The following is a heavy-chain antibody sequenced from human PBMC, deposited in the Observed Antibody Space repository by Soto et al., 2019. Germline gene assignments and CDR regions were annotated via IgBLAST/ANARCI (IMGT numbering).Heavy chain of an antibody. V-gene: IGHV3-66*01. J-gene: IGHJ3*02. CDR3: ARPVAEAYSDAFDI. Sequence: QVVESGGGLVHSGGSLRLSCAASGFTVSTNNMNWVRQAPGKGLEWVSVIYSGGNTYYTDSVKGRFIVSRDNSKNAVFLQMNILRDDDTAVYYGARPVAEAYSDAFDIWGQGTMVTVSS. CDR2: IYSGGNT. CDR1: GFTVSTNN. D-gene: IGHD6-19*01.